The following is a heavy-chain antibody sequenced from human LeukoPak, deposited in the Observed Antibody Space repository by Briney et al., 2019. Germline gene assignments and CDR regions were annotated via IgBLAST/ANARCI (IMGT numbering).Heavy chain of an antibody. CDR2: ISGSGGST. D-gene: IGHD1-14*01. Sequence: QAGGSLRLSCAASGFTFSSYAMSWVRQAPGKGLEWVSAISGSGGSTYYADSVKGRFTISRDNAKNSLYLQMNSLRAEDTAVYYCARYPSPWELEPLTDYWGQGTLVTVSS. J-gene: IGHJ4*02. V-gene: IGHV3-23*01. CDR3: ARYPSPWELEPLTDY. CDR1: GFTFSSYA.